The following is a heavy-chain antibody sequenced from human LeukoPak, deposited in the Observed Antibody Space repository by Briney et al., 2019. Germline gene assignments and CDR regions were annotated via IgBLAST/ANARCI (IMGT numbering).Heavy chain of an antibody. J-gene: IGHJ4*02. V-gene: IGHV3-66*01. CDR2: IYTGGST. CDR3: ARDGFGATTGYFFDY. CDR1: GFTVSSNY. D-gene: IGHD3-16*01. Sequence: PGGSLRLSCAASGFTVSSNYMTWVRQAPGKGLEWVSVIYTGGSTFYADSVKGRFTISRDNAETSLYLQMNSLRAEDTAVYYCARDGFGATTGYFFDYWGQGALVTVSS.